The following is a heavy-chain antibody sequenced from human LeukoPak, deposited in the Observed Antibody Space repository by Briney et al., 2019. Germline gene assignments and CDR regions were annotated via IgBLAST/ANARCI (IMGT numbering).Heavy chain of an antibody. Sequence: GGSLTLSCAPSGFTFNDYYASCIRHAPGEGREWLSYINIGGTNTHYADSVKGRFTISRDNAKKSLYLEMNTLRAEDTAVYSCATGGAGFDTWGQGVLVTVSS. CDR2: INIGGTNT. D-gene: IGHD5-12*01. J-gene: IGHJ5*02. CDR3: ATGGAGFDT. V-gene: IGHV3-11*01. CDR1: GFTFNDYY.